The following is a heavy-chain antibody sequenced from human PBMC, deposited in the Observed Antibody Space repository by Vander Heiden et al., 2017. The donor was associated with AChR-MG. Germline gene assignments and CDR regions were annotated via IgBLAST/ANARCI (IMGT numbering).Heavy chain of an antibody. CDR3: ARMSGIPYYYGMDV. CDR2: IDWDDDK. J-gene: IGHJ6*02. D-gene: IGHD3-10*01. CDR1: GFSLSTSGMC. V-gene: IGHV2-70*15. Sequence: QVTLRESGPALVKPTQTLTLTCTFSGFSLSTSGMCVSWIRQPPGKALEWLARIDWDDDKYYSTSLKTRLTISKDTSKNQVALTMTNMDPVDTATYYCARMSGIPYYYGMDVWCQGTTVTVSS.